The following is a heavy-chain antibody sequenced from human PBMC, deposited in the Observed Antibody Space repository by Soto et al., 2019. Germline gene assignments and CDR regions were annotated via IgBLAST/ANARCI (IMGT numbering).Heavy chain of an antibody. CDR2: ISAYNGNT. D-gene: IGHD3-3*01. V-gene: IGHV1-18*01. J-gene: IGHJ6*04. Sequence: QVQLVQSGAEVKKPGASVKVSRKASGYTFTSYGISWVRQAPGQGLEWMGWISAYNGNTNYAQKLQGRVTMTTDTSTSTAYMELRSLRSDETAVYYCARTNYDFWSGSGVGMDVWGKGTTVTVSS. CDR1: GYTFTSYG. CDR3: ARTNYDFWSGSGVGMDV.